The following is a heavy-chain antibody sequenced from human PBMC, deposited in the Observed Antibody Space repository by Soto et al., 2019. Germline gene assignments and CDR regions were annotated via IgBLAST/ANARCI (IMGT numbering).Heavy chain of an antibody. CDR3: ARRWKTYYYDSSGYYPKKPILDY. Sequence: PSETLSLTCTVSGGSISSSSYYWGWIRQPPGKGLEWIGSIYYSGSTYYNPSLKSRVTISVDTSKNQFSLKLSSVTAADTAVYYCARRWKTYYYDSSGYYPKKPILDYWGQGTLVTVSS. V-gene: IGHV4-39*01. CDR1: GGSISSSSYY. D-gene: IGHD3-22*01. CDR2: IYYSGST. J-gene: IGHJ4*02.